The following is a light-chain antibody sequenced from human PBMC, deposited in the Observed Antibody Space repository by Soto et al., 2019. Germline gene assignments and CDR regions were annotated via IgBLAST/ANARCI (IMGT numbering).Light chain of an antibody. Sequence: EIVLTQSPATLSLSPGERATLSCRASQSVSSSLAWYQQKPGQAPRLLIYDASNRATGIPARFSGSGSGTAFPIPISSLEPEDFAVYYCQQRSNCPPSTFGQGTKVEIK. J-gene: IGKJ1*01. CDR3: QQRSNCPPST. CDR1: QSVSSS. CDR2: DAS. V-gene: IGKV3-11*01.